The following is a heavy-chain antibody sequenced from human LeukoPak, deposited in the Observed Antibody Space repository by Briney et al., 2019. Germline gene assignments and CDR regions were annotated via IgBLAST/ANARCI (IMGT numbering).Heavy chain of an antibody. D-gene: IGHD2-21*01. CDR1: GYTFTSYD. CDR3: ARAPSAIRANWFDP. V-gene: IGHV1-8*01. J-gene: IGHJ5*02. Sequence: EASVKVSCKASGYTFTSYDINWVRQATGQGLEWMGWMNPNSGNTGYAQKFQGRVTMTRNTSIHTAYMELSSLRSEDTAVYYCARAPSAIRANWFDPWGQGTLVTASS. CDR2: MNPNSGNT.